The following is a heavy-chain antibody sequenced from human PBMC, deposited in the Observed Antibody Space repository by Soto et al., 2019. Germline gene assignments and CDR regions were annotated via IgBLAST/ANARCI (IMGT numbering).Heavy chain of an antibody. CDR2: IKQDGSEK. CDR1: GFTFSSYW. Sequence: EAQLVESGGGLVQPGGSLRVSCAVSGFTFSSYWMSWVRQAPGKGLEWVAKIKQDGSEKDYVDSVKGRFTISRDNSNNQRCVPMYCMRAEDAAVYYGARGGRDAYNWFGPWGQGTLVTFSS. V-gene: IGHV3-7*01. D-gene: IGHD3-16*01. J-gene: IGHJ5*02. CDR3: ARGGRDAYNWFGP.